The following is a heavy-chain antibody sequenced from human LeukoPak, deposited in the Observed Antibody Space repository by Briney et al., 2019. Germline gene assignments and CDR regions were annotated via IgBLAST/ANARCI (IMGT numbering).Heavy chain of an antibody. CDR2: IYYSGST. CDR1: GGSISSGGYY. D-gene: IGHD6-13*01. Sequence: SQTLSLTCTVSGGSISSGGYYWSWIRQHPGKGLEWIGYIYYSGSTYYNPSLKSRVTISVDTSKNQFSLKLSSVTAADTAVYYCAKDRAYSSSWYSVDVWGQGTTVTVSS. V-gene: IGHV4-31*03. J-gene: IGHJ6*02. CDR3: AKDRAYSSSWYSVDV.